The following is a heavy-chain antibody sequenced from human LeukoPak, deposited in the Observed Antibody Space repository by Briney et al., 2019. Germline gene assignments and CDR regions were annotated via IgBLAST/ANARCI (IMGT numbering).Heavy chain of an antibody. CDR1: GFTFSSYA. D-gene: IGHD6-13*01. J-gene: IGHJ4*02. V-gene: IGHV3-23*01. CDR3: AKYSSSWYSGFFDY. Sequence: GGSLRLSCAASGFTFSSYAMNWVRQAPGKGLEWVAAISGSGGSTYYADSVKGRFTISRDNSKNTLYLQMNSLRAEDTAVYYCAKYSSSWYSGFFDYWGQGTLVTVSS. CDR2: ISGSGGST.